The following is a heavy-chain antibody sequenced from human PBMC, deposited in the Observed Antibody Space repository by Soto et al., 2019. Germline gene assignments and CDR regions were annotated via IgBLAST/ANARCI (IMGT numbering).Heavy chain of an antibody. J-gene: IGHJ4*02. CDR1: GGSISSDAYY. Sequence: SETLSLTCTVSGGSISSDAYYWGWIRQNPGKGLEWIGSACYSGSTYYTPSLKSLVTISVDTAKDHFSLKLTSRTAAATALYFCPKNIVGYCSGGVCGRDYCKIVYRGQRTLHTLSS. D-gene: IGHD2-8*02. V-gene: IGHV4-39*01. CDR2: ACYSGST. CDR3: PKNIVGYCSGGVCGRDYCKIVY.